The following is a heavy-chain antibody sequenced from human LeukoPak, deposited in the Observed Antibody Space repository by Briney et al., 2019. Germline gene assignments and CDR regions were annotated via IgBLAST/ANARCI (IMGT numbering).Heavy chain of an antibody. CDR2: IYNCGSA. J-gene: IGHJ1*01. D-gene: IGHD6-13*01. CDR3: AKREDSSSWYGEYFQH. V-gene: IGHV3-53*01. CDR1: GFTVSSNY. Sequence: GGSLRLSCAASGFTVSSNYMSWVRQAPGKGLEWVSVIYNCGSAYYPDSVKGRFTISRDNSKDTLYLQMNSLRAEDTAVYYCAKREDSSSWYGEYFQHWGQGTLVTVSS.